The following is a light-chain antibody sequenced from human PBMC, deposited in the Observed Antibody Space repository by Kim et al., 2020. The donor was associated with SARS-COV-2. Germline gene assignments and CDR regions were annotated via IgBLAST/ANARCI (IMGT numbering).Light chain of an antibody. Sequence: GQSVTISCTGTSNDIGSYDIVSWYQQLPGGAPKVVIYEVSKRPSGISSRFSGSKSGNTASLSISGLQIEDEADYSCCSYAGSGTWVFGGGTKVTVL. J-gene: IGLJ2*01. CDR1: SNDIGSYDI. CDR2: EVS. CDR3: CSYAGSGTWV. V-gene: IGLV2-23*02.